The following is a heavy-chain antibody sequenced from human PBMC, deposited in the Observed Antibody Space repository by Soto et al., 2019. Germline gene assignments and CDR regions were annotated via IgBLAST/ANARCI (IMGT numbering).Heavy chain of an antibody. CDR2: ISYDGSNK. V-gene: IGHV3-30*18. J-gene: IGHJ4*02. CDR3: AKDVAPLSGIWTYDY. D-gene: IGHD1-20*01. CDR1: GFTFSSYG. Sequence: GGSLRLSCAASGFTFSSYGMHWVRQAPGKGLEWVAVISYDGSNKNYADSVKGRFTISRDNSKNTLYLQMNSLRTEDTAVYYCAKDVAPLSGIWTYDYWGQGTLVTV.